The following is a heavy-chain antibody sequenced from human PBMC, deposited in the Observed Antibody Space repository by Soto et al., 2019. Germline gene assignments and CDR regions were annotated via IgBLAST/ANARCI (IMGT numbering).Heavy chain of an antibody. CDR3: AKDGRLTQYYFDY. V-gene: IGHV3-23*01. Sequence: GGSLRLSCAASGLTFNDHYMDWVRQAPGKGLEWVSAISGSGGSTYYADSVKGRFTISRDNSKNTLYLQMNSLRAEDTAVYYCAKDGRLTQYYFDYWGQGTLVTVSS. J-gene: IGHJ4*02. CDR2: ISGSGGST. D-gene: IGHD1-26*01. CDR1: GLTFNDHY.